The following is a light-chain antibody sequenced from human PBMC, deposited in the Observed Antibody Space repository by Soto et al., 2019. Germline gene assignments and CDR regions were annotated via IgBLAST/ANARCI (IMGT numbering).Light chain of an antibody. Sequence: QSALTQPASVSGSPGQSITISCTGTSSDVGGYNYVSWYQQHPGKAPKLMIYDVSNRPSGVSNRFSGSKSGNTASLTISGLQAEDEAYYYCSSYTSSSTRVVFGGGTKVTVL. CDR1: SSDVGGYNY. J-gene: IGLJ2*01. V-gene: IGLV2-14*01. CDR3: SSYTSSSTRVV. CDR2: DVS.